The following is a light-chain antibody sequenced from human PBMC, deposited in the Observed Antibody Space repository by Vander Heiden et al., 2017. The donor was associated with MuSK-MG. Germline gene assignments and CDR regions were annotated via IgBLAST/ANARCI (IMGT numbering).Light chain of an antibody. CDR3: LSYDSSLSGSVV. CDR2: GNS. Sequence: QSVLTQPPSVSGAPGQRVTISCTGSSSNIGAGYDVPWYQQLPGPAPKLLIYGNSNRPSGVPDRFSGSKSGTSASLAITGLQAEDEADYYCLSYDSSLSGSVVFGGGTKLTVL. J-gene: IGLJ2*01. CDR1: SSNIGAGYD. V-gene: IGLV1-40*01.